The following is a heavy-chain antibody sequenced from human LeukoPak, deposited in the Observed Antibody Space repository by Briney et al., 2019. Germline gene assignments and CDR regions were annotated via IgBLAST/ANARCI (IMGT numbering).Heavy chain of an antibody. Sequence: GGSLRLFCAASGFTFSSHSMNWVRQAPGKGLEWVSYIISSSSTIYYADSVKGRFTISRDNAKNSLYLQMNSLRADDTAVYYCARAVGHGSGSPRMDVWGNGTTVTVSS. V-gene: IGHV3-48*01. J-gene: IGHJ6*04. CDR3: ARAVGHGSGSPRMDV. D-gene: IGHD3-10*01. CDR2: IISSSSTI. CDR1: GFTFSSHS.